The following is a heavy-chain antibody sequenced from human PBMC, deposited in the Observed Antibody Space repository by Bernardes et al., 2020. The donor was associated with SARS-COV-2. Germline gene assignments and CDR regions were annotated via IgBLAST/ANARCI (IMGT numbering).Heavy chain of an antibody. V-gene: IGHV3-53*01. CDR3: VRDRGGDGYSHFDY. CDR2: LFRMGST. J-gene: IGHJ4*02. CDR1: GFNVNTNH. D-gene: IGHD5-18*01. Sequence: GGSLRLSCAASGFNVNTNHMNWVRQAPGKGPEWVSVLFRMGSTSYADSVRGRFTISRDNSKNTVFLQMNSLRVEDTAVYYCVRDRGGDGYSHFDYWGQGTLVTVSS.